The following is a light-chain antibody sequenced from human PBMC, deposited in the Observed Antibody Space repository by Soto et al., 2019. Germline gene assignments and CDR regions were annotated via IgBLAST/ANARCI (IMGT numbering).Light chain of an antibody. J-gene: IGKJ5*01. CDR2: EVS. V-gene: IGKV2D-29*02. CDR3: MQRTQLTTT. Sequence: AMNQTQLSLSGAPGEPASISCKSSQSRLHITGETFLFWYLQKPGQSPQLXXYEVSTRVSGVPDRFSVSGSGTDCTLEISRVETDDGSMYDGMQRTQLTTTICQGTRLEI. CDR1: QSRLHITGETF.